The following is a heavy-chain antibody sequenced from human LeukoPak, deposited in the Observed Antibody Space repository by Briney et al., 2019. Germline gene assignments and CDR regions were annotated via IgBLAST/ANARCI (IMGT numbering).Heavy chain of an antibody. D-gene: IGHD3-10*01. Sequence: ASVKVSCKASGYTFTSYDINWVRQATGQGLEWMGWMNPNSGNTGYAQKFQVRVTMTRNTSISTAYMELSSLRSEDTAVYYCARVALWFGELSHNWFDPWGQGTLVTVSS. J-gene: IGHJ5*02. V-gene: IGHV1-8*01. CDR1: GYTFTSYD. CDR3: ARVALWFGELSHNWFDP. CDR2: MNPNSGNT.